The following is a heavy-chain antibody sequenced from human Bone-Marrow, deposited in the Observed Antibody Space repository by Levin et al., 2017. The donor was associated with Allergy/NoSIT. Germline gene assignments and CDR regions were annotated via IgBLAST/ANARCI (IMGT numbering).Heavy chain of an antibody. D-gene: IGHD2-15*01. CDR3: AWGLGYCSPNSCLHFRLDS. CDR1: GNTFSSYT. V-gene: IGHV1-69*08. CDR2: IIPILRTT. J-gene: IGHJ4*02. Sequence: SVKVSCKASGNTFSSYTFTWVRQAPGQGLEWMGRIIPILRTTNYAQRFQGRITITADTSTSTTYMELSSLRPEDAAVYYCAWGLGYCSPNSCLHFRLDSWGQGTLVTVSS.